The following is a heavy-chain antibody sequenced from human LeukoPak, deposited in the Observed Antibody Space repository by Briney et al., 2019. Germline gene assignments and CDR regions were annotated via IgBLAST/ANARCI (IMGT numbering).Heavy chain of an antibody. D-gene: IGHD6-19*01. Sequence: SETLSLTCTVSGGSISSYYWSWIRQPPGKGLEWIGYIYYSGSTNYNPSLKSRVTISVDTSKNQFSLKLSSVTAADTAVYYCARVSRIAVAGLFDYWGQGTLVNVSS. CDR3: ARVSRIAVAGLFDY. CDR1: GGSISSYY. V-gene: IGHV4-59*01. CDR2: IYYSGST. J-gene: IGHJ4*02.